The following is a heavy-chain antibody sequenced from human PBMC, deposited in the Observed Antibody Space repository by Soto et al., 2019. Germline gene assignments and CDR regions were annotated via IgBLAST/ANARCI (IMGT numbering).Heavy chain of an antibody. CDR3: ARTLHIYYYYGMDV. CDR2: IYYSGST. J-gene: IGHJ6*02. Sequence: SETLSLTCSVSGDSISRSSYYWSWIRQPPGKGLEWIGYIYYSGSTNYNPSLKSRVTISVDTSKNQFSLKLSSVTAADTAVYYCARTLHIYYYYGMDVWGQGTTVTVSS. CDR1: GDSISRSSYY. V-gene: IGHV4-61*01.